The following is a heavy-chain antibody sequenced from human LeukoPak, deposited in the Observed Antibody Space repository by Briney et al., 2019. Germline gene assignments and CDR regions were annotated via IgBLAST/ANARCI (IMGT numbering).Heavy chain of an antibody. CDR3: GREQLTGRAFDF. V-gene: IGHV1-2*02. CDR2: LNPESGDT. D-gene: IGHD1-1*01. CDR1: GYTFTGYH. Sequence: ASVQVSCKASGYTFTGYHMHWVRQAPGQGLEWMGRLNPESGDTSYAQNFQGRVTITRDTAINSAYMELSRLRSDDTAMYYWGREQLTGRAFDFWGQGTVVTVSS. J-gene: IGHJ3*01.